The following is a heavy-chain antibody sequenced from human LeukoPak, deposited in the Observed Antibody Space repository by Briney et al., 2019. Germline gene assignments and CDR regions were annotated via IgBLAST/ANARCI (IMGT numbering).Heavy chain of an antibody. CDR3: AREGTGRYSSNGGYFDH. J-gene: IGHJ4*02. CDR2: INTNTGNP. D-gene: IGHD6-13*01. CDR1: GYTFTSYA. V-gene: IGHV7-4-1*02. Sequence: ASVKVSCKASGYTFTSYAMNWVRQAPGQGLEWMGWINTNTGNPTYAQGFTGRFVFSLDTSVSTAYLQISSLKAEDTAVYYCAREGTGRYSSNGGYFDHWGQGTLVTVSS.